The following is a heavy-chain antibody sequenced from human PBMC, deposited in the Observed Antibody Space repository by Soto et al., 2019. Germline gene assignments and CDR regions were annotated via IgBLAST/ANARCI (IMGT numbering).Heavy chain of an antibody. D-gene: IGHD1-26*01. CDR2: IIPIFGTA. V-gene: IGHV1-69*01. CDR3: ARAPEALVGAHQGTFDY. Sequence: QVQLVQSGAEVKKPGSSVKVSCKASGGTFSSYAISWVRQAPGQGLEWMGGIIPIFGTANYAQKFQGRVTITADESTSTAYMELSSLSSEDMAVYYCARAPEALVGAHQGTFDYWGQGTLVTVSS. CDR1: GGTFSSYA. J-gene: IGHJ4*02.